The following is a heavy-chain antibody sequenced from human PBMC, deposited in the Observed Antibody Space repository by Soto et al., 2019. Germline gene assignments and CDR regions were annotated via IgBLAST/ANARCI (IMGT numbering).Heavy chain of an antibody. CDR3: AGGYSSGWDSLNQYGMEV. CDR1: GGSISSSSYY. V-gene: IGHV4-39*01. Sequence: SETLSLTCTVSGGSISSSSYYWGWIRQPPGKGLEWIGSIYHSGSTYYNPSLKSRVTICVDTSKNQLSLKLSSVTAADTAVYYCAGGYSSGWDSLNQYGMEVWGQGTTVT. D-gene: IGHD6-19*01. CDR2: IYHSGST. J-gene: IGHJ6*02.